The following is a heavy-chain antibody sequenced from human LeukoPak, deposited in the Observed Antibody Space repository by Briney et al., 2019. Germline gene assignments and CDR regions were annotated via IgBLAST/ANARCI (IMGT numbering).Heavy chain of an antibody. D-gene: IGHD1-26*01. CDR3: ARDEAGVGATIDY. CDR2: INIDGTNT. CDR1: GLTFRSHW. Sequence: GGSLRLSCAASGLTFRSHWMHWVRQAPEKGLVWVSRINIDGTNTVYADSVKGRFTISRDNAKNTLYLQMNSLRAEDTAVYFCARDEAGVGATIDYWGQGTLVTVSS. J-gene: IGHJ4*02. V-gene: IGHV3-74*01.